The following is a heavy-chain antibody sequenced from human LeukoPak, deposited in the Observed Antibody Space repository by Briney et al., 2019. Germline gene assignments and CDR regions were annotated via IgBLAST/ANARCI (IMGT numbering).Heavy chain of an antibody. D-gene: IGHD3-3*01. Sequence: PGRSLRLSCAASGFTFSSYGMHWVRQAPGKGLEWVAVIWYGGSNKYYADSVKGRFTISRDNSKNMLYLQMNSLRADDTAVYYCARTQIRFLEWLSPPENMDVWGKGTTVTVSS. CDR1: GFTFSSYG. J-gene: IGHJ6*03. CDR2: IWYGGSNK. V-gene: IGHV3-33*08. CDR3: ARTQIRFLEWLSPPENMDV.